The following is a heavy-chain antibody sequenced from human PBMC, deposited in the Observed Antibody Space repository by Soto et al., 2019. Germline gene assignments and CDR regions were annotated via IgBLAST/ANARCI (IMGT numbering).Heavy chain of an antibody. CDR3: ARASFYYESGSYSDAFDL. D-gene: IGHD3-10*01. CDR1: GFTFSSYS. V-gene: IGHV3-48*01. Sequence: GGSLRLSCAASGFTFSSYSMNWVRQAPGKGLEWVSSISSSSRTTYYAASVKGRFDISIDTAKNSLYLQMNSLRAEDKAVYYCARASFYYESGSYSDAFDLWGQGTKVTVSS. CDR2: ISSSSRTT. J-gene: IGHJ3*01.